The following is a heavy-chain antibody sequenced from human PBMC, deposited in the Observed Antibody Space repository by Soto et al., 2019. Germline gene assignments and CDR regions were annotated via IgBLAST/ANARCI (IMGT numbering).Heavy chain of an antibody. D-gene: IGHD5-18*01. V-gene: IGHV3-30-3*01. CDR3: ARDPLWGTAMVLWYFDL. Sequence: QVQLVESGGGVVQPGRSLRLSCAASGFTFSSYAMHWVRQAPGKGLEWVAVISYDGSNKYYADSVKGRFTISRDNSKNTVDLQMNSLRAEDTAVYYCARDPLWGTAMVLWYFDLWGRGTLVTVSS. J-gene: IGHJ2*01. CDR2: ISYDGSNK. CDR1: GFTFSSYA.